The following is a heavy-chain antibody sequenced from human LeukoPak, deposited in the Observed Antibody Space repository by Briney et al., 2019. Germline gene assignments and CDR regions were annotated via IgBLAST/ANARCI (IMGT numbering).Heavy chain of an antibody. CDR2: IIPIFGTA. J-gene: IGHJ3*02. D-gene: IGHD3-22*01. CDR3: ASTNDSSGHDAFDI. V-gene: IGHV1-69*05. Sequence: ASVKVSCXASGGTFSSYAISWVRQAPGQGLVWMGGIIPIFGTANYAQKSQSRVTITTDESTSTAYMELSSLRSEDTAVYYCASTNDSSGHDAFDIWGQGTMVTVSS. CDR1: GGTFSSYA.